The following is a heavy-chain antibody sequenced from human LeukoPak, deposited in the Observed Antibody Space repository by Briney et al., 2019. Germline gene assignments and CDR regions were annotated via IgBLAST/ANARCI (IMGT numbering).Heavy chain of an antibody. V-gene: IGHV3-7*01. D-gene: IGHD1-1*01. CDR3: VTIRNNRNDFEDC. CDR2: IKQDGSEK. CDR1: GFIFSSFSRYW. J-gene: IGHJ4*02. Sequence: GGSLRLSCAAPGFIFSSFSRYWMSWVRQAPGKGLEWVANIKQDGSEKYYVDSVKGRFTISRDNAKNSLYLQMNSLRVEDTAVYYCVTIRNNRNDFEDCWGQGTLVTVSS.